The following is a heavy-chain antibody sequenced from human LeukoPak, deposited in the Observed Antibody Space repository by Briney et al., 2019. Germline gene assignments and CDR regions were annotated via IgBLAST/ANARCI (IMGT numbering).Heavy chain of an antibody. CDR1: GYSLIDYY. V-gene: IGHV1-2*02. J-gene: IGHJ4*02. CDR2: INPHTGDK. Sequence: ASVKVSCKASGYSLIDYYMYWVRQAPGQGLKWMGWINPHTGDKLYAQNFQGRVSMTRDTSINTAYMEVSRLTADDTAVYYCARMGSAIDYWGQGTLVTVSS. D-gene: IGHD1-26*01. CDR3: ARMGSAIDY.